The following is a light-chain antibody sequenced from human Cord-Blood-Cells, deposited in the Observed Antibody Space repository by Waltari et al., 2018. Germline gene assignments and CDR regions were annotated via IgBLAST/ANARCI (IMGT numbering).Light chain of an antibody. Sequence: QSALTQPASVSGSPGQSITISCPGTSSDVGCYNLVSWYQQHPGKAPKLMIYEGSKRPSGVSNRFSGSKSGNTASLTISGLQAEDEADYYCCSYAGSSTHVVFGGGTKLTVL. J-gene: IGLJ2*01. V-gene: IGLV2-23*01. CDR1: SSDVGCYNL. CDR2: EGS. CDR3: CSYAGSSTHVV.